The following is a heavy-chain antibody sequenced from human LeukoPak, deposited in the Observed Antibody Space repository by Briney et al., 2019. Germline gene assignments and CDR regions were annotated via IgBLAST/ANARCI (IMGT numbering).Heavy chain of an antibody. D-gene: IGHD2-2*02. CDR3: ARVGSYCSSTSCYNDY. Sequence: SVTVSCKASGGTFSSYAISWVRQAPGQGLEWMGRIIPILGIANYAQKFQGRVTITADKSTSTAYMELSSLRSEDTAVYYCARVGSYCSSTSCYNDYWGQGTLGTVSS. J-gene: IGHJ4*02. CDR2: IIPILGIA. CDR1: GGTFSSYA. V-gene: IGHV1-69*10.